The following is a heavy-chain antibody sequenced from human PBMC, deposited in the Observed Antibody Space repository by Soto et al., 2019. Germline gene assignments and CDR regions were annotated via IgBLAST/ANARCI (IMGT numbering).Heavy chain of an antibody. Sequence: QLQLQESGSGLVKPSQTLSLTCAVSGGSISSGGYSWSWIRQPPGKGLEWIGYIYHSGSTYYNPSLKSRVTISVDRSKNQFSLKLCSVTAADTAVYYCASAGGLGAVAADYWGQGTLVTVSS. CDR3: ASAGGLGAVAADY. J-gene: IGHJ4*02. V-gene: IGHV4-30-2*01. D-gene: IGHD6-19*01. CDR2: IYHSGST. CDR1: GGSISSGGYS.